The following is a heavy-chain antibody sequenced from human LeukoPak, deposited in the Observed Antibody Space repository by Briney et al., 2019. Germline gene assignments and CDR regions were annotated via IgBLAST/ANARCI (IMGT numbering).Heavy chain of an antibody. CDR3: AGEGRRFGDGHYCMDV. D-gene: IGHD3-10*01. Sequence: ASVKLSCTASGYTFTSYGISWVRQAPGQGLEWLGWINAYNGNTNYAKKLQGRVTMTTDTSTSTAYMELRSLRSVDTAVYYCAGEGRRFGDGHYCMDVWGKGTTVTVSS. J-gene: IGHJ6*03. CDR2: INAYNGNT. CDR1: GYTFTSYG. V-gene: IGHV1-18*04.